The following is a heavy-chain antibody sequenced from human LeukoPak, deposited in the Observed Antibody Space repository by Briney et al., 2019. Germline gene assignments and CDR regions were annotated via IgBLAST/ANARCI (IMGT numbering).Heavy chain of an antibody. J-gene: IGHJ4*02. CDR3: ASTNYYDSRGYYY. D-gene: IGHD3-22*01. Sequence: ASVKVSCKASGYTFTGYYMHWVRQAPGQGLEWMGGIIPIFGTANYAQKFQGRVTITTDESTSTAYMELSSLRSEDTAVYYCASTNYYDSRGYYYWGQGTLVTVSS. V-gene: IGHV1-69*05. CDR1: GYTFTGYY. CDR2: IIPIFGTA.